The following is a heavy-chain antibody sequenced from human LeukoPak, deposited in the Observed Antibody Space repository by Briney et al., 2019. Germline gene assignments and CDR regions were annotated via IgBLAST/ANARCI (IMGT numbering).Heavy chain of an antibody. CDR3: ARDIRAVGATLYFDY. Sequence: ASETLSLTCTVSGASFTTYHWSWLRQSPEKGLEWIANVHSSGTTYYNPSLRSRVSISIDTSKNQFSLKMTSVTTADTAVYYCARDIRAVGATLYFDYWGQGTLVTVSS. V-gene: IGHV4-59*01. CDR2: VHSSGTT. J-gene: IGHJ4*02. CDR1: GASFTTYH. D-gene: IGHD1-26*01.